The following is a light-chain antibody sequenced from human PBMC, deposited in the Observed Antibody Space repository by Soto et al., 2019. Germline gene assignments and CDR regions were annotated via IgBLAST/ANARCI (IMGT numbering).Light chain of an antibody. V-gene: IGKV2-24*01. Sequence: DIVMTQTPLSAPVTLGQPASISCRSSQSLVNSDGNTYLSWLQQMPAQPPRLLISKISNRFSGVPDRFTGSGAGADFTLRISRVEAEDVGLYYSMQATQLPWTFGQGTKVEI. CDR3: MQATQLPWT. J-gene: IGKJ1*01. CDR2: KIS. CDR1: QSLVNSDGNTY.